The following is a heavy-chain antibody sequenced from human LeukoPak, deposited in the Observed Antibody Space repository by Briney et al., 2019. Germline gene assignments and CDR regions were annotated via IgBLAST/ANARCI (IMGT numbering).Heavy chain of an antibody. CDR3: ATSEAMITLMATPSDY. V-gene: IGHV1-2*02. J-gene: IGHJ4*02. Sequence: EASVKVSCEASGYTFTGYYMHWVRQAPGQGLEWMGWINPNSGGANYAQKFQGRVTMTRDTSITTAYMELSRLRSDDTAVYYCATSEAMITLMATPSDYWGQGTLVTVPS. CDR2: INPNSGGA. D-gene: IGHD3-16*01. CDR1: GYTFTGYY.